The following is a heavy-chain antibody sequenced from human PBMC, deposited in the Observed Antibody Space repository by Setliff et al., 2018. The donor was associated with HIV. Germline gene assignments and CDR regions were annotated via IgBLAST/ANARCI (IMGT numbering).Heavy chain of an antibody. V-gene: IGHV4-59*01. CDR2: IYHSGNT. J-gene: IGHJ4*02. Sequence: SETLSLTCTVSGGSISGYFWNWIRQPPGKGLEWIGSIYHSGNTNYNPSLESRVSISVDTSKNQFSLKLSSVTAADTAVYYCARGDTRNYYGGDYFDYWGQGSLVTVSS. D-gene: IGHD1-26*01. CDR3: ARGDTRNYYGGDYFDY. CDR1: GGSISGYF.